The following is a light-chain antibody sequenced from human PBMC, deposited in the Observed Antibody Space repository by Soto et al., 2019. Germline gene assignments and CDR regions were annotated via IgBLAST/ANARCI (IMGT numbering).Light chain of an antibody. Sequence: EIVLTQSPGTLSLSPGERATLSCWASESVSSNYLAWYQQKPGQAPRLLIYDASTRATDIPDRFSGSGSGTDCTLTIIRPEPEDFAVYYCQQYGGSPPTTFGGGTKVEIK. CDR3: QQYGGSPPTT. CDR2: DAS. CDR1: ESVSSNY. V-gene: IGKV3-20*01. J-gene: IGKJ4*01.